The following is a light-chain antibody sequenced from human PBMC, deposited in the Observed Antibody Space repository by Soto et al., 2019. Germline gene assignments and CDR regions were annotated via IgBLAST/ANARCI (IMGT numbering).Light chain of an antibody. Sequence: DIPMTQSPSTLSGSVGDRVTITCSASQTISSWLAWYQQKPGKAPKLLIYKASTLKSGVPSRFSGSGSGTEVTLTISSLQPDEFATYYCQHYNSYSEAFGQGTKVELK. CDR1: QTISSW. V-gene: IGKV1-5*03. CDR2: KAS. J-gene: IGKJ1*01. CDR3: QHYNSYSEA.